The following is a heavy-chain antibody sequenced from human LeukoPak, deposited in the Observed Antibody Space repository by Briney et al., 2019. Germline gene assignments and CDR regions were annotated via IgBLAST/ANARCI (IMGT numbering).Heavy chain of an antibody. CDR2: IYTGGDT. J-gene: IGHJ4*02. Sequence: GGSLRLSCAASGFTVSSNYMSWVRQAPGKGLEWVSGIYTGGDTYYADSVKDRFTISRDNSKNTLYLQMNSLRAEDTAVYYCTKGLRAGVSAARDWGQGTLVTVSS. CDR1: GFTVSSNY. D-gene: IGHD3-10*01. CDR3: TKGLRAGVSAARD. V-gene: IGHV3-66*01.